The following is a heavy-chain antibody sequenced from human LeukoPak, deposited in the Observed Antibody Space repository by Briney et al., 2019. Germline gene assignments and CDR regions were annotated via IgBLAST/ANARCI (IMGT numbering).Heavy chain of an antibody. J-gene: IGHJ5*02. CDR2: IRYDGSNK. D-gene: IGHD3-3*01. V-gene: IGHV3-30*02. CDR3: AKDRVTYYDFLREMDWFDP. Sequence: PGGSLRLSRAASGFTFSSYGMHWVRQAPGKGLEWVAFIRYDGSNKYYADSVKGRFTISRDNSKNTLYLQMNSLRAEDTAVYYCAKDRVTYYDFLREMDWFDPWGQGTLVTVSS. CDR1: GFTFSSYG.